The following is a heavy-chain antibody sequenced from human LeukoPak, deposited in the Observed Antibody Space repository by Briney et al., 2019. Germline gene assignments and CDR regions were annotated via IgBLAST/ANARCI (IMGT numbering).Heavy chain of an antibody. Sequence: ESGPALVKPTETVTLTCSFSGFSLSSTGAGVGWIRQPPGKALEWLALIYWDDDKRYSPSLKSKLSIIKDTSKNQVVLTMTNVDPVDTATYYCAHFKLTIFDSWGQGNLVTVSS. CDR2: IYWDDDK. CDR1: GFSLSSTGAG. J-gene: IGHJ4*02. V-gene: IGHV2-5*02. CDR3: AHFKLTIFDS. D-gene: IGHD3-3*01.